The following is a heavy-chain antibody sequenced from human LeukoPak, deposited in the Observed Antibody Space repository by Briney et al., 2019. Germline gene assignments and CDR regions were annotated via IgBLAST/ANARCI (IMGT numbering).Heavy chain of an antibody. D-gene: IGHD3-9*01. CDR2: IYYSGST. V-gene: IGHV4-39*01. CDR1: GGSISRSSYY. J-gene: IGHJ3*02. Sequence: SETLSLTCTVSGGSISRSSYYWGWIRQPPGRGLEWIGSIYYSGSTYYNPSLKSRVTISVDTSKNQFSLKLSSVTAADTAVYYCARGEYDILTGWENAFDIWGQGTMVTVSS. CDR3: ARGEYDILTGWENAFDI.